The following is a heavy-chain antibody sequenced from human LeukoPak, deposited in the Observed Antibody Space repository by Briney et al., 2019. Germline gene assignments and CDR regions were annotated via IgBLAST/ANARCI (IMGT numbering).Heavy chain of an antibody. CDR1: GDSISNSVYY. V-gene: IGHV4-39*01. CDR2: INYSGSS. J-gene: IGHJ5*02. CDR3: ARVTVSNWFDP. Sequence: SETLSLTCIVSGDSISNSVYYWGWIRQPPGEGLEWIGSINYSGSSYYNPSLKSRVTISVDTSKNQSSLKVASVTAADTAVYYCARVTVSNWFDPWGQGTLVTVSS. D-gene: IGHD3-3*01.